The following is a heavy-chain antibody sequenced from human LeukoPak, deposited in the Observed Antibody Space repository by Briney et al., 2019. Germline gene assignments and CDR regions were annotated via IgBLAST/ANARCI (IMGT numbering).Heavy chain of an antibody. CDR3: ARTGDDIVVVPAADNWFDP. CDR2: INHSGST. V-gene: IGHV4-34*01. Sequence: PSETLSLTCAVYGGSFSGYYWSWLRQPPGKGLEWIGEINHSGSTNYNPSLKSRVTISVDTSKNQFSLKLSSVTAADTAVYYCARTGDDIVVVPAADNWFDPWGQGTLVTVSS. D-gene: IGHD2-2*01. CDR1: GGSFSGYY. J-gene: IGHJ5*02.